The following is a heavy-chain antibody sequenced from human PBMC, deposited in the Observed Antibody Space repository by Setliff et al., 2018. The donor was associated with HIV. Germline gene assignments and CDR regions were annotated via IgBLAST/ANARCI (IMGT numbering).Heavy chain of an antibody. CDR2: INTEHGGA. Sequence: VKVSCKASGYTFSDYEIHWLRQAPGQGPEWLGWINTEHGGAYYAQNFQGRVSVTRDTSISTVYMELRSLKSDDTAIYYCATTEGGYTINSDSSGSRYFDHWGQGTLVTVSS. J-gene: IGHJ4*02. CDR3: ATTEGGYTINSDSSGSRYFDH. D-gene: IGHD3-22*01. V-gene: IGHV1-2*02. CDR1: GYTFSDYE.